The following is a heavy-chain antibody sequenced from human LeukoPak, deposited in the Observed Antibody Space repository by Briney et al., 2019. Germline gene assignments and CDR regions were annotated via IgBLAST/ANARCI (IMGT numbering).Heavy chain of an antibody. CDR3: ASAVAGYFDY. CDR2: IWYDGSNK. J-gene: IGHJ4*02. Sequence: PGGSLRLSCAASGFTFSSYGMHWVRQAPGKGLEWVAVIWYDGSNKHYADSVKGRFTISRDNSKNTLYLQMNSLRAEDTAVYYCASAVAGYFDYWGQGTLVTVSS. V-gene: IGHV3-33*01. D-gene: IGHD6-19*01. CDR1: GFTFSSYG.